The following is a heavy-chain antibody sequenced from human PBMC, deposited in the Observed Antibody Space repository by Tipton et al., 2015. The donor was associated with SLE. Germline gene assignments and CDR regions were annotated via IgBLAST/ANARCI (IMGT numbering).Heavy chain of an antibody. Sequence: QSGPEVKKPGASVKVSCKASGYSFTTYGISWVRQAPGQGLEWMGWISTYNGNTNYAQKLQGRVTMTTDTSTSTAYMELRSLRSDDTAVYYCAFWKQPGALFDYWGQGTLVTVSS. CDR2: ISTYNGNT. CDR1: GYSFTTYG. CDR3: AFWKQPGALFDY. V-gene: IGHV1-18*04. J-gene: IGHJ4*02. D-gene: IGHD3-3*01.